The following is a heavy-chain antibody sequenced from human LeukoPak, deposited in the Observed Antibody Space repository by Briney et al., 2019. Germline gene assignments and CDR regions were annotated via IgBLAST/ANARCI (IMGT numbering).Heavy chain of an antibody. D-gene: IGHD3-9*01. CDR1: GFTFSSYA. CDR3: AKDLRYFDWLLPFDY. V-gene: IGHV3-23*01. J-gene: IGHJ4*02. CDR2: ISGSGGST. Sequence: PGGSLRLSCAASGFTFSSYAVTWVRQAPGKGLEWVSAISGSGGSTYYADSVKGRFTISRDNSKNTLYLQMNSLRAEDTAVYYCAKDLRYFDWLLPFDYWGQGTLVTVSS.